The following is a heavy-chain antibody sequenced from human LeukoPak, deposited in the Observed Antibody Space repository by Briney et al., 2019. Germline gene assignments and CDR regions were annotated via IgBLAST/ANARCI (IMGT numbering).Heavy chain of an antibody. CDR2: MNPNSGNT. Sequence: ASVKVSCKASGYTFTSYDINWVRQATGQGLEWMGWMNPNSGNTGYAQKFQGRVTMTRNTSISTAYMELSSLRSEDAAVYYCARGGGLRRFDWFDPWGQGTLVTVSS. J-gene: IGHJ5*02. CDR1: GYTFTSYD. V-gene: IGHV1-8*01. CDR3: ARGGGLRRFDWFDP. D-gene: IGHD5/OR15-5a*01.